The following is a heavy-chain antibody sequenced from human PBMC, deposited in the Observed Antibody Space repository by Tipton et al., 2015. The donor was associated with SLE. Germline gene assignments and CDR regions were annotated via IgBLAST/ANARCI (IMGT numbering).Heavy chain of an antibody. CDR2: INHSGST. J-gene: IGHJ3*02. D-gene: IGHD6-13*01. CDR1: GGSFSGYY. V-gene: IGHV4-34*01. CDR3: ARGIAAAGTTHAFDI. Sequence: LRLSCAVYGGSFSGYYWSWIRQPPGKGLEWIGEINHSGSTNYNPSLKSRVTISVDTSKNQFSLKLSSVTAADTAVYYCARGIAAAGTTHAFDIWGQGTMVTVSS.